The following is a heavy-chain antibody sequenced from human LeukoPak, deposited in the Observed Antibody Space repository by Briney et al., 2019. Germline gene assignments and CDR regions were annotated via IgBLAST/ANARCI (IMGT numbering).Heavy chain of an antibody. CDR2: IRDKTKRYST. CDR1: GFSFSDHY. V-gene: IGHV3-72*01. Sequence: GGSLRLSCSAYGFSFSDHYMDWVRQAPGKGLEWVGRIRDKTKRYSTEYAASVKGRFITSRDESENSLFLQMNSLRTEDTAVYYCAGPAAGIPSLDYWGQGTLVTVSS. D-gene: IGHD6-13*01. CDR3: AGPAAGIPSLDY. J-gene: IGHJ4*02.